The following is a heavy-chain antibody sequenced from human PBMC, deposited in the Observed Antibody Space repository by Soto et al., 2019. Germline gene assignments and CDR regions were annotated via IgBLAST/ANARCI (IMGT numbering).Heavy chain of an antibody. CDR2: ISGSGGST. CDR1: GFTFRSFT. V-gene: IGHV3-23*01. J-gene: IGHJ4*02. Sequence: GGSLRLSCAASGFTFRSFTMNWVRQAPGKGLEWVSAISGSGGSTYYADSVKGRFTISRDNSKNTLYLQMNSLRAEDTAVYYCAKRGYYYDSSGYDYWGQGTLVTV. D-gene: IGHD3-22*01. CDR3: AKRGYYYDSSGYDY.